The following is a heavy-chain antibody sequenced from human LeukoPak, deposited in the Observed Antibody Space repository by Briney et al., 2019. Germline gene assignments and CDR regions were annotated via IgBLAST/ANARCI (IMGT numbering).Heavy chain of an antibody. CDR1: AGSISGYY. J-gene: IGHJ4*02. V-gene: IGHV4-59*08. D-gene: IGHD3-3*01. CDR2: VYYSGTT. Sequence: SETLSLTCTVSAGSISGYYWSWIRQTPGKGLEWIGHVYYSGTTSYTPSLKSRVTISVDTSKNQFSLKMTSVTAADTALYYCARQADFWRGYYDFWGQGTLVTVSS. CDR3: ARQADFWRGYYDF.